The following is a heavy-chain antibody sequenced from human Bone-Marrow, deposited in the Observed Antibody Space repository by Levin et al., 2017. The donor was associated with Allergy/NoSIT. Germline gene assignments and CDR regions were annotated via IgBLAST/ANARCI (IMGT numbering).Heavy chain of an antibody. CDR3: ASWAMFYYDGSDFDYFYYGMDV. CDR2: ISGGSSRI. CDR1: GLSFSNYD. V-gene: IGHV3-21*06. D-gene: IGHD3-16*01. Sequence: GGSLRLSCAASGLSFSNYDMNWVRQAPGKGLEWVSSISGGSSRIYYADSVKGRFTISRDNAKNSLYLQMNSPGVEDTAVYYGASWAMFYYDGSDFDYFYYGMDVWGQGTTVTVSS. J-gene: IGHJ6*02.